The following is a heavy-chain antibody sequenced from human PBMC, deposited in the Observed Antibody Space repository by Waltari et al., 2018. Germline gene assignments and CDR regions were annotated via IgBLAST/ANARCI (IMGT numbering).Heavy chain of an antibody. CDR3: ARESPQAYGAFDF. D-gene: IGHD4-17*01. Sequence: QVQLQESGPGLVKPSGTLSLTCAVSGSSITNNNWWSWVRQFPEKGLEWIGEIYHDGRTIYNPSLKSRGTMSLDKSKNQFSLNLRSLTAADTAVYYCARESPQAYGAFDFWGQGTLVTVSS. CDR2: IYHDGRT. J-gene: IGHJ4*02. V-gene: IGHV4-4*02. CDR1: GSSITNNNW.